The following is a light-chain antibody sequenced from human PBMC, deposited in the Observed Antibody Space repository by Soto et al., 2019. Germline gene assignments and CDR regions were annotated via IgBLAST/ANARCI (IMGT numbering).Light chain of an antibody. V-gene: IGLV2-14*03. Sequence: QSALTQPASVSGSPGQSINLSCTGTSSDIGDDDDVSWYQRHPGQAPKLIIYDVNNRRSGVSDRFSCSKSGNTAALTISGLQAEDEADYYCTSYSSGSTHVIFGGGTQLTVL. CDR3: TSYSSGSTHVI. CDR1: SSDIGDDDD. J-gene: IGLJ2*01. CDR2: DVN.